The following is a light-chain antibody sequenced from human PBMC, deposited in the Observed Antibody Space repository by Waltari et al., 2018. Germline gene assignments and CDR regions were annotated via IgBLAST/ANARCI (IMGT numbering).Light chain of an antibody. V-gene: IGKV1-27*01. CDR1: QGISNY. Sequence: DIHMTQSPPSLSASVGDRVTITCLATQGISNYLSWYQQKPGKCPKLLIYAASTLHSVVPSRFSGSGSGTDFTLTISSLQPEDVATYYCQKFNSAPYTFGQGTKLEIK. J-gene: IGKJ2*01. CDR2: AAS. CDR3: QKFNSAPYT.